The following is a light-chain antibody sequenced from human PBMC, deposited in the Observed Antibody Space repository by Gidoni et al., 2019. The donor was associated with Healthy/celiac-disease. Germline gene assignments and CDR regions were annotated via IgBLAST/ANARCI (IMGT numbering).Light chain of an antibody. V-gene: IGKV4-1*01. CDR3: QQYYSTPET. Sequence: DIVMTQSPDSLAVSLVERATINCKSSQSVLYSSNNKNYLAWYQHKPGQPPKLLIYWASTRESGVPDRFSGSGSGTDFTLTISSLQAEDVAVYYCQQYYSTPETFGQGTKVEIK. CDR2: WAS. CDR1: QSVLYSSNNKNY. J-gene: IGKJ1*01.